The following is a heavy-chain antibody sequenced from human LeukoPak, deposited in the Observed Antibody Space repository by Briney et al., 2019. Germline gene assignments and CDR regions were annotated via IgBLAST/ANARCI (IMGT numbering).Heavy chain of an antibody. CDR2: IYYTGTT. CDR1: GGSISSTNYY. Sequence: PSETLSLTCTVSGGSISSTNYYWGWIRQPPGKGLEWIGTIYYTGTTYYNPSLKSRVTISVDTSKNQFSLKLSSVTAADTAVYYCARDSQGWSGWFDPWGQGTLVTVSS. V-gene: IGHV4-39*07. D-gene: IGHD2-15*01. CDR3: ARDSQGWSGWFDP. J-gene: IGHJ5*02.